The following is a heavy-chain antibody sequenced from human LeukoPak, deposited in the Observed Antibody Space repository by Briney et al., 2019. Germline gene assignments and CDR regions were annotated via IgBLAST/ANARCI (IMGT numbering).Heavy chain of an antibody. CDR1: GFTFSSYS. CDR2: ISSSSSHI. V-gene: IGHV3-21*01. Sequence: PGGSLRLSCAASGFTFSSYSMNWVCQAPGKGLEWVSSISSSSSHIYYADSVKGRFTISRDNAKNSLYLQMNSLRAEDTAVYYCARESAPEWYFDLWGRGTLVTVSS. CDR3: ARESAPEWYFDL. J-gene: IGHJ2*01.